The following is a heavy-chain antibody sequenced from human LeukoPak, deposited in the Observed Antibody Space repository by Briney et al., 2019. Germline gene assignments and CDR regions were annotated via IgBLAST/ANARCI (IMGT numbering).Heavy chain of an antibody. J-gene: IGHJ4*02. CDR3: ARDLNSGWYPRQFDY. CDR2: ISSSSSYI. CDR1: GFTFSSYS. D-gene: IGHD6-19*01. V-gene: IGHV3-21*01. Sequence: PGGSLRLSCAASGFTFSSYSMNWVRQAPGKGLEWVSSISSSSSYIYYADSVKGRFTISRDNAKNSLYLQMNSLRAEDTAVYYCARDLNSGWYPRQFDYWGQGTLVTVSS.